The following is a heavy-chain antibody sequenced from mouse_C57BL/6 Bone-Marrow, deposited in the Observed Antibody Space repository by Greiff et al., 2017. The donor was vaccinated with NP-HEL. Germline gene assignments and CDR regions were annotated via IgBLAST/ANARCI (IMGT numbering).Heavy chain of an antibody. V-gene: IGHV3-6*01. CDR1: GYSITSGYY. CDR3: ARVWDSSGPFAY. Sequence: ESGPGLVKPSQSLSLTCSVTGYSITSGYYWNWIRQFPGNKLEWMGYISYDGSNNYNPSLKNRISITRDTSKNQFFLKLNSVTTEDTATYYCARVWDSSGPFAYWGQGTLVTVSA. J-gene: IGHJ3*01. CDR2: ISYDGSN. D-gene: IGHD3-2*02.